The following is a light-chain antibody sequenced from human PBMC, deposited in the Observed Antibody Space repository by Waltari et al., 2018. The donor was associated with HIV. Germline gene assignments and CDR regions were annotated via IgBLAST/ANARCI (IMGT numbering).Light chain of an antibody. V-gene: IGKV1-39*01. CDR1: ENIDKS. CDR3: HQTFALPHT. Sequence: DIQMTQSPPSLSSSVGARITLPCRATENIDKSLHWYLKRPGRPPKLLIYSASTLQPGVPSRFSGSGSGTDFTLTVSGLQPEDFGTYYCHQTFALPHTFGQGTQLDI. CDR2: SAS. J-gene: IGKJ2*01.